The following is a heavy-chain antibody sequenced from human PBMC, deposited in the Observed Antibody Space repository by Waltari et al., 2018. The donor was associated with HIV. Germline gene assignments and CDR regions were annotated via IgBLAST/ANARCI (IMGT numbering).Heavy chain of an antibody. D-gene: IGHD1-26*01. CDR2: IAPAVDT. V-gene: IGHV3-13*01. J-gene: IGHJ5*01. Sequence: EVQLVESGGGLVQPGGSLRLSCAASGFTFSTYDMHWVRQATGKGLEWVSTIAPAVDTDYPGSVKGRFTISRENAKNSLYLQMNSLRAEDTAVYYCAALGSFYSWGQGTLVTVSS. CDR1: GFTFSTYD. CDR3: AALGSFYS.